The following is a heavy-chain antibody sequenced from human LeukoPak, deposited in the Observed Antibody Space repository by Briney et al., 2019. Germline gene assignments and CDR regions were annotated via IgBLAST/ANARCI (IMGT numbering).Heavy chain of an antibody. J-gene: IGHJ4*02. V-gene: IGHV1-8*01. CDR2: MNPNSGNT. D-gene: IGHD3-9*01. CDR3: ARATGKDILAGRKLDN. CDR1: GYTFTSYD. Sequence: ASVKVSCKASGYTFTSYDINWVRQATGQGLEWMGWMNPNSGNTGYAQKFQGRVTMTRNTSISIAYMKLSSLRSDDTAVYYCARATGKDILAGRKLDNWGQGTLVTVSS.